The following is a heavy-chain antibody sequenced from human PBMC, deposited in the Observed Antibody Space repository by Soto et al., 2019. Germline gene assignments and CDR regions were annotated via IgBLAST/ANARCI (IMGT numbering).Heavy chain of an antibody. CDR3: ARGGHMQAAVATSEYYYGMDF. Sequence: KVSCKASGGTFSNYAFSWVRQAPGQGPEWMGGIIPLFGTPNYAQRFQARLTITADEYTSTAYMELSSLRSEDTAVYYCARGGHMQAAVATSEYYYGMDFWGQGTTVTVYS. V-gene: IGHV1-69*01. CDR1: GGTFSNYA. CDR2: IIPLFGTP. D-gene: IGHD5-12*01. J-gene: IGHJ6*02.